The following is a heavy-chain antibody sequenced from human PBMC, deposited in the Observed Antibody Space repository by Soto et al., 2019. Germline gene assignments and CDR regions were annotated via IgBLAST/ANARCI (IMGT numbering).Heavy chain of an antibody. CDR2: IYYSGST. V-gene: IGHV4-61*01. J-gene: IGHJ6*02. CDR1: GGSFSSGSYY. CDR3: ARGHRGDCSSTSCQGGMDV. Sequence: SETLSLTCTVSGGSFSSGSYYWSWFRQPPGKGLEWIGYIYYSGSTNYNPSLKSRVTISVDTSKNQFSLKLSSVTAAETAVYYCARGHRGDCSSTSCQGGMDVWGQGTTVTVSS. D-gene: IGHD2-2*01.